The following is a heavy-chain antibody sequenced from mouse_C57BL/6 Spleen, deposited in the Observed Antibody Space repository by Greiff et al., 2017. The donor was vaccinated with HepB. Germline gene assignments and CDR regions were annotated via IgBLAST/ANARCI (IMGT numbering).Heavy chain of an antibody. CDR1: GYTFTSYW. D-gene: IGHD1-1*01. CDR2: INPSSGYT. CDR3: ARSGSSYSWYFDV. J-gene: IGHJ1*03. V-gene: IGHV1-7*01. Sequence: QVQLKESGAELAKPGASVKLSCKASGYTFTSYWMHWVKQRPGQGLEWIGYINPSSGYTKYNQKFKDKATLTADKSSSTAYMQLSSLTYEDSAVYYCARSGSSYSWYFDVWGTGTTVTVSS.